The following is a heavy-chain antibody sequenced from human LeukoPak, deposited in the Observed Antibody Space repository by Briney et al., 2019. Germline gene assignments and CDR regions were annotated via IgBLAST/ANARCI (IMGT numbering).Heavy chain of an antibody. V-gene: IGHV3-21*01. J-gene: IGHJ6*03. Sequence: PGGSLRLSCAASGFTFSSYTMKWVRQAPGKGLEWVSSISSSSSYIYYADSVKGRFTISRDNAKNSLFLQMNSLRAEDTAVYFCARATWDPNNYYYMDVWGKGTTVTISS. CDR3: ARATWDPNNYYYMDV. D-gene: IGHD1-26*01. CDR1: GFTFSSYT. CDR2: ISSSSSYI.